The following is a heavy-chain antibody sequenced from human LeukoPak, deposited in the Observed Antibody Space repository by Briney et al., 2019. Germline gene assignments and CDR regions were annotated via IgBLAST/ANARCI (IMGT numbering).Heavy chain of an antibody. CDR1: GFTFSSYA. Sequence: GGSLRLSCAASGFTFSSYAVGWVRQAPGKGLEWVSGIIGSGDSSYYVDSVKGRFTISRDNSKNTLYLQMNSLRAEDTALYYCAKVHSSGWLFDYWGQGTLATVSS. J-gene: IGHJ4*02. CDR3: AKVHSSGWLFDY. D-gene: IGHD6-19*01. CDR2: IIGSGDSS. V-gene: IGHV3-23*01.